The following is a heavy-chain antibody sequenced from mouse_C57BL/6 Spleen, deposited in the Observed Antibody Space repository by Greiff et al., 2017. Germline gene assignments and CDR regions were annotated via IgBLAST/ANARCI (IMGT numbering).Heavy chain of an antibody. CDR3: ARRGDYDARCPYYFDY. Sequence: VQLQQSGPELVKPGASVKISCKASGYSFTSYYIHWVKQRPGQGLEWIGWIYPGSGNTKYNEKFKGKATLTADTSSSTAYMQLSSLTSEDSAFYYCARRGDYDARCPYYFDYWGQGTTLTVSS. V-gene: IGHV1-66*01. J-gene: IGHJ2*01. CDR2: IYPGSGNT. CDR1: GYSFTSYY. D-gene: IGHD2-4*01.